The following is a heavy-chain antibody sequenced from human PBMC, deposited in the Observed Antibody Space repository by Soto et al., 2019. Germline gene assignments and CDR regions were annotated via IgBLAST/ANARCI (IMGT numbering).Heavy chain of an antibody. CDR3: AKERLARGIDY. D-gene: IGHD3-10*01. V-gene: IGHV3-23*01. Sequence: EVQLLDSGGGLVQPGGSLRLSCAASGFTFSSYAMSWVRQAPGKGLDWVSTISGAGSNTYYADSVKGRFSISRDNSKNMAYLEMKNLRAEDTAVYYCAKERLARGIDYWGQGTLVTVSS. CDR2: ISGAGSNT. J-gene: IGHJ4*02. CDR1: GFTFSSYA.